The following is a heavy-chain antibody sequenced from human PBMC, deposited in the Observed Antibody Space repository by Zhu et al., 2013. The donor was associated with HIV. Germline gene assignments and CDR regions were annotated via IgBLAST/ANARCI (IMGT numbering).Heavy chain of an antibody. CDR1: GGTFSSYA. V-gene: IGHV1-2*02. CDR2: IIPNSGGT. J-gene: IGHJ4*02. D-gene: IGHD3-22*01. CDR3: ASSQGRYDSSGYYQTTPTFDY. Sequence: QVQLVQSGAEVKKPGSSVKVSCKASGGTFSSYAISWVRQAPGQGLEWMGGIIPNSGGTNYAQKFQGRVTMTRDTSISTAYMELSRLRSDDTAVYYCASSQGRYDSSGYYQTTPTFDYWGQGTLVTVSS.